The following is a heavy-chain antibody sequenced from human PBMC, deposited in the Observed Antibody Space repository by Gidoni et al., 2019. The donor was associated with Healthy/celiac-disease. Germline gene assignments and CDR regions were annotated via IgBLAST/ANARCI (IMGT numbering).Heavy chain of an antibody. CDR3: ARDPYYYGSGSPPSPIEV. V-gene: IGHV1-18*04. J-gene: IGHJ6*03. Sequence: QVQLVQSGAEVKKPGASVKVSCKASGYTFTSYGISWVRQAPGQGLEWMGWISAYNGNTNYAQKLQGRVTMTTDTSTSTAYMELRSLRSDDTAVYYCARDPYYYGSGSPPSPIEVWGKGTTVTVSS. D-gene: IGHD3-10*01. CDR2: ISAYNGNT. CDR1: GYTFTSYG.